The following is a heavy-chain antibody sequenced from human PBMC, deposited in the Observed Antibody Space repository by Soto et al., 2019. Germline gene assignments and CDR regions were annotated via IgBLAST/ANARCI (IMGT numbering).Heavy chain of an antibody. Sequence: ASVKVSCKASGYTFTSYGISWVRQAPGQGLEWVGWTSAYNGNSNYAQKYHGRVTMTTDTSTSTAYMEMSSLRSDDTAVYYCARIADCSTTSCSFPSMFHIRGYYYYYGLDVWAQGTMVPVSS. D-gene: IGHD2-2*01. V-gene: IGHV1-18*01. J-gene: IGHJ6*02. CDR1: GYTFTSYG. CDR3: ARIADCSTTSCSFPSMFHIRGYYYYYGLDV. CDR2: TSAYNGNS.